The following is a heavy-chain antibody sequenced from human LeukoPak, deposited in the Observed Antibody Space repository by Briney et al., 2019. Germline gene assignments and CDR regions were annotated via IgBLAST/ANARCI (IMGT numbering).Heavy chain of an antibody. CDR1: GFTFSTYS. Sequence: GGSLRLSCAASGFTFSTYSMNWVRQAPGKGLEWVSSISYGSTSIYYADSLKGRFTISRDNAKNPLYLQMNSLRAEDTAVYYCARSHISWGQGTLVTVSS. J-gene: IGHJ4*02. D-gene: IGHD1-14*01. CDR3: ARSHIS. V-gene: IGHV3-21*01. CDR2: ISYGSTSI.